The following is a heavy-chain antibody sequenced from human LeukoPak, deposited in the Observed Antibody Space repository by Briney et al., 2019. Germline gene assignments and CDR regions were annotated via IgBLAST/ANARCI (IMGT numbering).Heavy chain of an antibody. V-gene: IGHV3-7*01. Sequence: GGSLRLPCVASGFVFSNYWMGWVRQAPGKGLGWVANIKEDGGETYYADSVKGRFTISRDNSKNTLYLQTNSLRAEDTAVYYCARDQMATDYPLAPDFWGRGTLVTVSS. CDR3: ARDQMATDYPLAPDF. CDR2: IKEDGGET. CDR1: GFVFSNYW. J-gene: IGHJ4*02. D-gene: IGHD5-12*01.